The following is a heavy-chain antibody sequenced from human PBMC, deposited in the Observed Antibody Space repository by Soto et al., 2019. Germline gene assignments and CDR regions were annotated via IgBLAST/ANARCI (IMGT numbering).Heavy chain of an antibody. CDR1: GFTFDDYT. J-gene: IGHJ1*01. CDR2: ISWDGGST. D-gene: IGHD2-21*02. V-gene: IGHV3-43*01. Sequence: GGSLRLSCAASGFTFDDYTMHWVRQAPGKGLEWVSLISWDGGSTYYADSVKGRFTISRDNSKNSLYLQMNSLRTEDTALYYCAKGVAGHIVVVTPIDYWGQGTLVTVSS. CDR3: AKGVAGHIVVVTPIDY.